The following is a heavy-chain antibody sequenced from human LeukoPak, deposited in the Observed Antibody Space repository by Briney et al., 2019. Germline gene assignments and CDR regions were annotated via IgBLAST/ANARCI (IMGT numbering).Heavy chain of an antibody. D-gene: IGHD4-23*01. CDR1: GFTFSCYW. CDR2: IASDGSST. J-gene: IGHJ4*02. V-gene: IGHV3-74*01. Sequence: GGALRLSRSASGFTFSCYWVNWGRPAPRKGRVWVSRIASDGSSTTYADSVKGRFSISRDNAKNTLYLQMNSLRVEDTAVYYCARGRPHGNDYWGQGTLVTVSS. CDR3: ARGRPHGNDY.